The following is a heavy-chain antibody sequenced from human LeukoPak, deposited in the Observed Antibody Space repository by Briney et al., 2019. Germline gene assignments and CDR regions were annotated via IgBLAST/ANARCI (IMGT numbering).Heavy chain of an antibody. Sequence: PGGSLRLSCAASGFTFSSYAMSWVRQAPGKGLEWVSAISGSGGSTYYADSVKGRFTISRDNSKNTLYLQMNSLRAEDTAVYYCAKALTMIVVVIDAFDIWGQGTMVTVSS. CDR2: ISGSGGST. D-gene: IGHD3-22*01. J-gene: IGHJ3*02. V-gene: IGHV3-23*01. CDR3: AKALTMIVVVIDAFDI. CDR1: GFTFSSYA.